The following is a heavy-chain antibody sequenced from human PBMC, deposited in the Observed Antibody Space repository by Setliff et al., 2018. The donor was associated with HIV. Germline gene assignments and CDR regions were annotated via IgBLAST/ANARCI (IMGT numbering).Heavy chain of an antibody. J-gene: IGHJ3*02. V-gene: IGHV1-2*02. Sequence: ASVKVSCKASGYTFTGYYMHWVRQAPGQGLEWMGWINPNSGGTTYAQKFQGRVTMTRDTSISTAYMEVSRLRSDDTAVYYCASAGAWQRNALDIWGQGTMVTVSS. CDR2: INPNSGGT. D-gene: IGHD5-12*01. CDR1: GYTFTGYY. CDR3: ASAGAWQRNALDI.